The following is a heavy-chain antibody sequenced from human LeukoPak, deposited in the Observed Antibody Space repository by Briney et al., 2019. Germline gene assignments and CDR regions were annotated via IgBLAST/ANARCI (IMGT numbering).Heavy chain of an antibody. V-gene: IGHV4-59*01. D-gene: IGHD5-24*01. CDR1: GGSISGYY. CDR3: SRDSPGDGYNYAEYFQH. Sequence: SETLSLTCTVPGGSISGYYWNWIRQSPGKGLGWIGNIYDSGNIYDSRITKYNPSLNSRVSISVDMSKNQFTLKLSSVTAADTAVYYCSRDSPGDGYNYAEYFQHWGRGTLVTVSS. J-gene: IGHJ1*01. CDR2: IYDSGNIYDSRIT.